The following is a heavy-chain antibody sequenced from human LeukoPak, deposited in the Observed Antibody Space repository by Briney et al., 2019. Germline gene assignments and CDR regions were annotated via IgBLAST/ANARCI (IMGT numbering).Heavy chain of an antibody. CDR1: GGSISGYY. Sequence: SETLSLTCTVSGGSISGYYWGWIRQPPGKGLEWIGYIYYSGSTNYNPSLKSRVTISVDTSKNQFSLKLSSVTAADTAVYYCARGLAGSYRYWGQGTLVTVSS. CDR3: ARGLAGSYRY. J-gene: IGHJ4*02. CDR2: IYYSGST. V-gene: IGHV4-59*01. D-gene: IGHD3-16*02.